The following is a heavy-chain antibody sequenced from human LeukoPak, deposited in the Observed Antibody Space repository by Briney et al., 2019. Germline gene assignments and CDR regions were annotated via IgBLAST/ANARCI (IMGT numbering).Heavy chain of an antibody. J-gene: IGHJ4*02. V-gene: IGHV3-48*01. CDR2: NSSSSSTI. D-gene: IGHD3-3*01. CDR3: ASSRVVIFGVVTTEWDY. Sequence: GGSLRLSCAASGFTFSSYSMNWVRQAPGKGLEWVSYNSSSSSTIYYADSVKGRFTISRDNAKNSLYLQMNSLRAEDTAVYYCASSRVVIFGVVTTEWDYWGQGTLVTVSS. CDR1: GFTFSSYS.